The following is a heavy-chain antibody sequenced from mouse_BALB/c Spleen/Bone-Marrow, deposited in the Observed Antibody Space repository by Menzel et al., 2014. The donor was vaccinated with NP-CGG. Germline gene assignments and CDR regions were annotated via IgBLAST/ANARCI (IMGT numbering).Heavy chain of an antibody. V-gene: IGHV2-9*02. J-gene: IGHJ4*01. D-gene: IGHD1-1*01. CDR3: ARGSYYEGAMDY. Sequence: VQLQQSGPGLVAPSQSLSITCTVSGFSLTSYGVHWVRQPPGTALEWLGVIWAGGSTNYNSALMSRLSISKDNSKSQVFLKMNSLQTEDTAMYYCARGSYYEGAMDYWGQGTSVTVSS. CDR2: IWAGGST. CDR1: GFSLTSYG.